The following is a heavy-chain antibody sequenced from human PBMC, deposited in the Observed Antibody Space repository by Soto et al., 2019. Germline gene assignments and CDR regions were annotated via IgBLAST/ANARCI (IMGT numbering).Heavy chain of an antibody. CDR2: ISPIPGIA. CDR3: AREGRLSRSAFDL. V-gene: IGHV1-69*08. CDR1: GGTFSSYT. J-gene: IGHJ3*01. Sequence: QVQLVQSGAEVKKPGSSVKVSCKASGGTFSSYTISWVRQAPGQGLEWMGRISPIPGIANYAQMFQGRVKITADKSKSTAYMELSRLRSDDKAGYYCAREGRLSRSAFDLWGKGTMVSVSS.